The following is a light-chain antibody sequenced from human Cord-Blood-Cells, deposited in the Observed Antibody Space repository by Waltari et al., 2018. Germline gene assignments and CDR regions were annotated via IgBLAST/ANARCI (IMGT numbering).Light chain of an antibody. Sequence: QSVLPQPPSASGTPGQRVTISCYGSSSNIGSNYVYWYQPLPGTAPKLLIYRNNQRPSGVPDRFSGSKSGTSASLAISGLRSEDEADYYCAAWDDSLSGYVFGTGTKVTVL. CDR3: AAWDDSLSGYV. V-gene: IGLV1-47*01. CDR2: RNN. CDR1: SSNIGSNY. J-gene: IGLJ1*01.